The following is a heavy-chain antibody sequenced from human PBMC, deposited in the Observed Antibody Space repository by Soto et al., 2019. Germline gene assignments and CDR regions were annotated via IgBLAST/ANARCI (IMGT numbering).Heavy chain of an antibody. Sequence: EVQLVESGGGLIQPGGSLRLSCAASGFVFSSYWMHWVRQAPGKGLVWVSRISRDGTSTSYADSVKGRFSISRDNAKNTLFLQLNSLRAEDTAVYYCARDWRNSMDVWGQGTTVTVSS. CDR1: GFVFSSYW. CDR3: ARDWRNSMDV. V-gene: IGHV3-74*01. CDR2: ISRDGTST. D-gene: IGHD4-4*01. J-gene: IGHJ6*02.